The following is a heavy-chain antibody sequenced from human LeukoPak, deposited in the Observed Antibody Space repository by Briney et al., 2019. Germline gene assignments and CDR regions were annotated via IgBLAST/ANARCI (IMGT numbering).Heavy chain of an antibody. CDR2: IIPIFGTA. Sequence: SVKVSCKASGYTFTSYDINWVRQAPGQGLEWMGGIIPIFGTANYAQKFQGRVTITADESTSTAYMELSSLRSEDTAVYYCASYYDSSGYFDPWGQGTLVTVSS. V-gene: IGHV1-69*13. D-gene: IGHD3-22*01. CDR3: ASYYDSSGYFDP. CDR1: GYTFTSYD. J-gene: IGHJ5*02.